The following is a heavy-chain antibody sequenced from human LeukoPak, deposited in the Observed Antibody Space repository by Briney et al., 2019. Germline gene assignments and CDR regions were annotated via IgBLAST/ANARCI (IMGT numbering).Heavy chain of an antibody. CDR2: ISYSGAET. D-gene: IGHD1-26*01. CDR3: ARDSRSIARIVGATSDY. V-gene: IGHV3-23*01. CDR1: GFTFSNYA. Sequence: GGSLRLSCAASGFTFSNYAMSWVRQAPGEGLEWVSVISYSGAETYYADSVKGRFTISRDNSKNTLYLQMNSLRAEDTAVYYCARDSRSIARIVGATSDYWGQGTLVTVSS. J-gene: IGHJ4*02.